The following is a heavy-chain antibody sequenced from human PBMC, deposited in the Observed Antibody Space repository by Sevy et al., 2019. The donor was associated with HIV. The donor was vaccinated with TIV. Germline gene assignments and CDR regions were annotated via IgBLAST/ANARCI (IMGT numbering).Heavy chain of an antibody. CDR2: ISYDGSNK. D-gene: IGHD3-10*01. CDR1: GFTFSSYA. CDR3: ARDTSSGGSGSYRGPENFDY. Sequence: GGSLRLSCAASGFTFSSYAMSWVRQAPGKGLEWVAVISYDGSNKYYADSVKGRFTISRDNSKNTLYLQMNSLRAEDTAVYYCARDTSSGGSGSYRGPENFDYWGQGTRVTVSS. J-gene: IGHJ4*02. V-gene: IGHV3-30*04.